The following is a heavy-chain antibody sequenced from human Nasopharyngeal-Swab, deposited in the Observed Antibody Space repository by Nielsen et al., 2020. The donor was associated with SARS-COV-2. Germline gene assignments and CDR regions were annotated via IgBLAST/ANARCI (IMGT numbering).Heavy chain of an antibody. CDR3: ASEGSGVFGVVIYAFDI. J-gene: IGHJ3*02. V-gene: IGHV1-24*01. CDR1: GYTLTVLP. CDR2: VVPEDGEP. Sequence: ASVKVSCKVSGYTLTVLPIHWVRQAPGKGLAWMGTVVPEDGEPIYAQNFQGRVTMTEDTSTYTAYLELSSLRSEDTSVYYCASEGSGVFGVVIYAFDIWGPVTLVTVSS. D-gene: IGHD3-3*01.